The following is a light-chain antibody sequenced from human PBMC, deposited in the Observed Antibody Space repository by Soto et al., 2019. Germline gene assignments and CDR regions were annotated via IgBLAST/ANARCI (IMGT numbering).Light chain of an antibody. V-gene: IGKV1-5*01. CDR1: QSISSW. CDR2: DAS. CDR3: QQYNSYWT. Sequence: DIQTTQSPSTLSASVGDRVTTTCRASQSISSWLAWYQQKPGKAPKLLIYDASSLESGVPSRFSGSGSGTEFTLTISSLQPDDFATYYCQQYNSYWTFGQGTKV. J-gene: IGKJ1*01.